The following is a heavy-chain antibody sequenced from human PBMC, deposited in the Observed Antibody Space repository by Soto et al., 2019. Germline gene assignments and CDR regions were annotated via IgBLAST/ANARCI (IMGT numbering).Heavy chain of an antibody. D-gene: IGHD3-10*01. J-gene: IGHJ6*02. V-gene: IGHV3-30*18. CDR3: AKEFGGNDSPHGMDV. CDR1: GFTFSSYG. CDR2: ISYDGSNK. Sequence: GGSLRLSCAASGFTFSSYGMHWVRQAPGKGLEWVAVISYDGSNKYYADSVKGRFTISRDNSKNTLYLQMNSLRAEDTAVYYCAKEFGGNDSPHGMDVWGQGTTVTVSS.